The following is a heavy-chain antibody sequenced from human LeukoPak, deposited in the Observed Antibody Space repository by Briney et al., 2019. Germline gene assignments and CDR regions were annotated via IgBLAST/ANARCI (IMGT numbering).Heavy chain of an antibody. Sequence: TLSLTCTVSGGSISSGGYYWSWIRQHPGKGLEWIGYIYYSGSTYYNPSLKSRVTISVDTSKNQFSLKLSSVTAADTAVYYCARDRIGTMVRGINWFDPWGQGTLVTVSS. CDR3: ARDRIGTMVRGINWFDP. CDR1: GGSISSGGYY. V-gene: IGHV4-31*03. D-gene: IGHD3-10*01. CDR2: IYYSGST. J-gene: IGHJ5*02.